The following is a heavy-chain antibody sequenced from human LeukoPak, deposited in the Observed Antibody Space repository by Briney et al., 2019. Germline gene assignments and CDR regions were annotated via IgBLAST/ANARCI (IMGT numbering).Heavy chain of an antibody. CDR1: GFVFSDYS. J-gene: IGHJ4*02. D-gene: IGHD1-14*01. V-gene: IGHV3-11*06. CDR2: ISSASSTYT. Sequence: AGSLRLASVADGFVFSDYSMNWVRQAPGKGMEWDSHISSASSTYTNYADSVKGRFTISRDNDKTSLYLQLNSLRAEDTAVYYCARTTTSWFFDYWGQRTLVTVSS. CDR3: ARTTTSWFFDY.